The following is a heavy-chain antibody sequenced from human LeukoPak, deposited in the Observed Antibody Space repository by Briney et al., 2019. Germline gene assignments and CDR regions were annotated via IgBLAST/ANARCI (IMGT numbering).Heavy chain of an antibody. CDR3: ARVGPTRSDFDY. CDR2: IFSGGSR. Sequence: PGGSLRLSCAASGFIFSSNYMTWVRQAPGKGLEWVSVIFSGGSRYYADSVKGRVTISRDNSKNTLYLQMNNLRGEDTAVYYCARVGPTRSDFDYWGQGTLVTVSS. CDR1: GFIFSSNY. D-gene: IGHD1-26*01. J-gene: IGHJ4*02. V-gene: IGHV3-53*01.